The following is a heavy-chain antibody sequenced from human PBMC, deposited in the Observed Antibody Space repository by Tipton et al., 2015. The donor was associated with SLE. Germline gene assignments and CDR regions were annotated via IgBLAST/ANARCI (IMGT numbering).Heavy chain of an antibody. V-gene: IGHV4-61*01. CDR1: GGSSTTGSINTYY. CDR3: ASLYSSRWYTGHYYYGVDL. J-gene: IGHJ6*02. CDR2: IFYSGNT. Sequence: TLSLTCTVSGGSSTTGSINTYYWSWIRQSPGKGLEWIGYIFYSGNTNYNPSLKSRVTISIDTSKNQFSLKLRSVTAADTAVYYCASLYSSRWYTGHYYYGVDLWGQGTTVTVSS. D-gene: IGHD6-13*01.